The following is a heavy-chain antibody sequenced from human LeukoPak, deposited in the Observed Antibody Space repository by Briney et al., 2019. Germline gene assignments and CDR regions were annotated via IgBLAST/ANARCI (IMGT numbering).Heavy chain of an antibody. D-gene: IGHD6-19*01. CDR3: ARERWDGSGKNFFDY. CDR1: GYTFSNYA. Sequence: ASVKVSCKASGYTFSNYAFIWVRQAPGHGLEWMGYISAYYGNTVYAHNFHDRVTLTTDRSTSTAYMELRSLTSDDTAVYYCARERWDGSGKNFFDYSGQGTQVTVSS. J-gene: IGHJ4*02. V-gene: IGHV1-18*01. CDR2: ISAYYGNT.